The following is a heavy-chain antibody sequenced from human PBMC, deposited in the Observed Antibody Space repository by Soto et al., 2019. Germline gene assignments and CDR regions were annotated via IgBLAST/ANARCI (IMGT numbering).Heavy chain of an antibody. CDR3: ARDPYLGDHQY. J-gene: IGHJ4*02. D-gene: IGHD3-16*01. CDR1: GYTFTTYG. V-gene: IGHV1-18*01. CDR2: ISAYSGKT. Sequence: QVQLVQSGGEVKKPGASVKVSCKTSGYTFTTYGISWVRQAPGQGLEWVGWISAYSGKTHYAQKFHGKVTMTTDTATTTVYLELRSLRSDDTAVYYCARDPYLGDHQYWGQGTLVTVSS.